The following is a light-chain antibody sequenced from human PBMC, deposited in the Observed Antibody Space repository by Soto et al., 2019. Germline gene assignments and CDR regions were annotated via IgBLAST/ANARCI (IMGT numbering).Light chain of an antibody. CDR2: SAS. CDR1: QDISVY. V-gene: IGKV1-27*01. Sequence: DIQMTQSPSSLSASVGDRVTITCRASQDISVYLAWYQQKPGKVPKLLIYSASTLQSGVPSRCSGSGSGTDFTLTISSLQPEDVATYYCQTFNTAPLTFGQGTRLEIK. CDR3: QTFNTAPLT. J-gene: IGKJ5*01.